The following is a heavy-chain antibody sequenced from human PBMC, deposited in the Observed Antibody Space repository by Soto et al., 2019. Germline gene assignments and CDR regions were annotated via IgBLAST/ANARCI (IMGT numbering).Heavy chain of an antibody. V-gene: IGHV4-39*01. CDR1: GYSISSSKYY. CDR2: IYFGGIT. D-gene: IGHD5-18*01. CDR3: ARHEFSYHNSWFDP. Sequence: QLQLQESGPGLVKPSETLSLTCTVSGYSISSSKYYWGWIRQPPGKGLEWIGSIYFGGITYYNPSLKSRVTISVDTSKNQFSLELSSVTAVDTAVFYCARHEFSYHNSWFDPWGQGTLVTVSS. J-gene: IGHJ5*02.